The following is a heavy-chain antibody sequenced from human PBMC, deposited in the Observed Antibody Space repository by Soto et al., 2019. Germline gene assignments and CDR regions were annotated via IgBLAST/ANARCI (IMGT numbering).Heavy chain of an antibody. J-gene: IGHJ4*02. Sequence: XGSLLLSCTASGFTFTNYAMHWVRQAPGKGLEWVAVISYDGSNKYYADSVKGRFTISRDNSKNTLYLQMNSLRAEDTAVYYCARAPLPIYSRSRRWYFDYWGQGTLVTVSS. D-gene: IGHD6-6*01. CDR2: ISYDGSNK. CDR1: GFTFTNYA. CDR3: ARAPLPIYSRSRRWYFDY. V-gene: IGHV3-30-3*01.